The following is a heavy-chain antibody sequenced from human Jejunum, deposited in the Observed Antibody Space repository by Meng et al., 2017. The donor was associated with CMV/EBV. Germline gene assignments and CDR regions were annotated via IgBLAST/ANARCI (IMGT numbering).Heavy chain of an antibody. D-gene: IGHD3-3*01. V-gene: IGHV3-30*19. Sequence: FTVNNYGMHGVRQAPGKGLEWVAVLSFDEGRNSYGDSGKGRFTISRDNLKNTLYLQMNSLRVEDTAVYYCARDPHDFWNGRNWFDPWGQGTVVTVSS. J-gene: IGHJ5*02. CDR2: LSFDEGRN. CDR3: ARDPHDFWNGRNWFDP. CDR1: FTVNNYG.